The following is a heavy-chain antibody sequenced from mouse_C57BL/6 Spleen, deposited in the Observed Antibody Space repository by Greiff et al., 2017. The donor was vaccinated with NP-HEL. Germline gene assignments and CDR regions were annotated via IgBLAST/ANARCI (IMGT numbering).Heavy chain of an antibody. CDR3: ARLEDY. Sequence: QVQLQQSGAELVKPGASVKLSCKASGYTFTSYWMHWVKQRPGQGLEWIGMIHPNSGSTNYNEKLKSKATLTVDKSSSTAYMQLSSLTSEDSAVDYCARLEDYWGQGTSVTVSS. CDR2: IHPNSGST. V-gene: IGHV1-64*01. J-gene: IGHJ4*01. CDR1: GYTFTSYW.